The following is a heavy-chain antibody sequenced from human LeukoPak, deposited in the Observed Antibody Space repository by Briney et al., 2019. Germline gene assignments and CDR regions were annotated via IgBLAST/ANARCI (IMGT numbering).Heavy chain of an antibody. CDR3: ARDWASRYDSSGYIDY. CDR1: GYTFTSYG. V-gene: IGHV1-18*04. J-gene: IGHJ4*02. Sequence: ASVKVSCKASGYTFTSYGISWVRQAPGQGLEWMGWISAYNGNTNYAQTLQGRVTMTTDTSTSTAYMELRSLRSDDTAVYYCARDWASRYDSSGYIDYWGQGTLVTVSS. CDR2: ISAYNGNT. D-gene: IGHD3-22*01.